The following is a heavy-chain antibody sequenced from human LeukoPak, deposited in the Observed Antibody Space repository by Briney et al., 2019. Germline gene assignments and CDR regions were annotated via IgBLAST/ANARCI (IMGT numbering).Heavy chain of an antibody. CDR3: AKEGRSLQTY. D-gene: IGHD5-24*01. Sequence: GGSLRLSCAASGNYWMHWVRQAPGKGLEWVANIKEDGTETYYVDSVKGRFTISRDNAKNSLYLQMNSLRVEDTAVYYCAKEGRSLQTYWGQGTLVTVSS. CDR1: GNYW. CDR2: IKEDGTET. V-gene: IGHV3-7*03. J-gene: IGHJ4*02.